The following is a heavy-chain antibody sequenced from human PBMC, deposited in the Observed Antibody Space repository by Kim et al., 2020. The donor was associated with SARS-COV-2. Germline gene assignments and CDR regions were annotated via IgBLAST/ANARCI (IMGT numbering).Heavy chain of an antibody. J-gene: IGHJ4*02. D-gene: IGHD2-15*01. Sequence: KGRFTISRDNAKISLYLQMNSLRAEDTAVYYCARGLLDGGSLLRVDYFAYWGQGTLVTVSS. CDR3: ARGLLDGGSLLRVDYFAY. V-gene: IGHV3-11*01.